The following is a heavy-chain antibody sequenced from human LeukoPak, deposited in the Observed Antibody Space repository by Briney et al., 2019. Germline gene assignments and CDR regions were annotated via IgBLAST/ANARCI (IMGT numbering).Heavy chain of an antibody. V-gene: IGHV5-10-1*01. J-gene: IGHJ6*02. CDR2: TDPSDSYT. CDR3: AGPLDSYYYYGMDV. CDR1: GYSFTSYW. Sequence: GESLKISCKGSGYSFTSYWISWVRQMPGKGLEWMGRTDPSDSYTNYSPSFQGHVTISADKSISTAYLQWSSLKASDTAMYYCAGPLDSYYYYGMDVWGQGTTVTVSS.